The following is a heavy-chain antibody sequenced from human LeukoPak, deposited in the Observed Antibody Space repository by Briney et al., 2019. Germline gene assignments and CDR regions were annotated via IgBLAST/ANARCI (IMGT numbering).Heavy chain of an antibody. CDR3: ARDSSPGFLEWFAFDY. J-gene: IGHJ4*02. CDR2: ISYDGNNK. Sequence: GGSLRLSCAASGFTFTHYAMHWVRQAPGKGLEWVALISYDGNNKYYADSVKGRFTISRDNSKNTLYVQMNSLTAEDTALYYCARDSSPGFLEWFAFDYWGQGTLVTVSS. D-gene: IGHD3-3*01. CDR1: GFTFTHYA. V-gene: IGHV3-30-3*01.